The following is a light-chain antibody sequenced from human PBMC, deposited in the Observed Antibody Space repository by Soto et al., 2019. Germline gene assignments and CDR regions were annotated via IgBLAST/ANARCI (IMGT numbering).Light chain of an antibody. J-gene: IGKJ5*01. Sequence: EIVLTQSPGTLSLSPGERATLSCRASQSVSSSYLAWYQQKPGQDPRLLIYGASSRATGIPDRFSGSGSGTDFTLTISRLEPEDFAVYYCQQYGSPITFGQGTRLEIK. CDR2: GAS. CDR1: QSVSSSY. V-gene: IGKV3-20*01. CDR3: QQYGSPIT.